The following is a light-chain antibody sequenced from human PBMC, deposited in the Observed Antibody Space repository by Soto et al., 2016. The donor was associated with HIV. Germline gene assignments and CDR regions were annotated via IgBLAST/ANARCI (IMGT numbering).Light chain of an antibody. CDR1: GSIDDS. Sequence: DIQVTQSPSTLSASLGDNVTITCRANGSIDDSVAWYRQRPGEAPQLLIYQASSLQPAVPSRFNGSGSGTEFTLNITNLQPDDFSTYYCQHYSTKPSLYFFGQGYQAGDQ. CDR2: QAS. V-gene: IGKV1-5*03. J-gene: IGKJ2*01. CDR3: QHYSTKPSLYF.